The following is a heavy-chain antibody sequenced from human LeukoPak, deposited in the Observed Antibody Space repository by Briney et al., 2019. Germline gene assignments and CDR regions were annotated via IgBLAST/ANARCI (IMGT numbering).Heavy chain of an antibody. Sequence: PGGSLRLSCAASGFTVSSNYMSWVRQAPGKGLEWVSVIYSGGSTYYADSVKGRFTISRDNSKNTLYLQMNSLRAEDTAVYYCARGSRYYYGSGSYYDYYFDYWGQGTLVTVSS. CDR3: ARGSRYYYGSGSYYDYYFDY. D-gene: IGHD3-10*01. CDR2: IYSGGST. V-gene: IGHV3-53*01. J-gene: IGHJ4*02. CDR1: GFTVSSNY.